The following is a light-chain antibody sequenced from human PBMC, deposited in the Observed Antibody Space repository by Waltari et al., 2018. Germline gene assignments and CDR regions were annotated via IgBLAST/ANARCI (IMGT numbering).Light chain of an antibody. CDR2: AAS. Sequence: DIQMTQSPSTLSASIGDRVTITCRASQSFANWLAWYQQKPGKAPKLLIYAASNLQSGVPSRFSGSGSGTDFTLTVSSLQPEDFASYFCQQSYTIPLTFGGGTKVEI. CDR3: QQSYTIPLT. V-gene: IGKV1-39*01. J-gene: IGKJ4*01. CDR1: QSFANW.